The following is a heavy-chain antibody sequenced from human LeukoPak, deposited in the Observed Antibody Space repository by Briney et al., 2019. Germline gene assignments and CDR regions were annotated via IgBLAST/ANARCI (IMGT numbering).Heavy chain of an antibody. CDR1: GYTLTGYY. J-gene: IGHJ3*02. CDR3: ARGLVVPAAMLVVGAFDI. V-gene: IGHV1-2*02. Sequence: VASVKVSCKASGYTLTGYYMHWVRQAPGQGLEWMGWINPNSGGTNYAQKFQGRVTMTRDTSISTAYMELSRLRSDDTAVYYCARGLVVPAAMLVVGAFDIWGQGTMVTVSS. D-gene: IGHD2-2*01. CDR2: INPNSGGT.